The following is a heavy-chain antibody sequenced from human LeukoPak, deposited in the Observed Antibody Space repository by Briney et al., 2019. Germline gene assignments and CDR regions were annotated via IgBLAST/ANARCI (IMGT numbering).Heavy chain of an antibody. V-gene: IGHV4-59*01. D-gene: IGHD1-26*01. J-gene: IGHJ5*01. Sequence: SETLSLTCTVSGGSISSYYWSWIRQPPGKGLEWIGYIYYSGSTNYNPSLKSRVTISVDTSKNQFSLKLSSVTAADTAVYYCAREVGRQTGSSLDSWGQGTLVTVSS. CDR2: IYYSGST. CDR1: GGSISSYY. CDR3: AREVGRQTGSSLDS.